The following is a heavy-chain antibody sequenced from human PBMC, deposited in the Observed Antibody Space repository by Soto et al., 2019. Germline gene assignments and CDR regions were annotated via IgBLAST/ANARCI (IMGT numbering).Heavy chain of an antibody. V-gene: IGHV5-51*01. CDR2: IYPGDSDT. CDR1: GYNFASYW. D-gene: IGHD2-21*02. CDR3: ARLEDCGGGCYPSKFDY. Sequence: EVQLVQSGAEVTKPGESLKISCKGSGYNFASYWLGWVRQMPGKGLEWMGLIYPGDSDTRYSPSFQGQVTISADKSISTAYLQWSSLKASDTAIYYCARLEDCGGGCYPSKFDYWGQGTLVTVSS. J-gene: IGHJ4*02.